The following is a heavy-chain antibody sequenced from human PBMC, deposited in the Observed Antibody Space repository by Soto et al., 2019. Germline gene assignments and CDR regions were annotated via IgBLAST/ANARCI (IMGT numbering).Heavy chain of an antibody. CDR3: ARHYIAASGTHYYYGMDV. Sequence: PGESLKISCQGSGYSFTRYWISWVRQMPGKGLEWMGIIYPGDSDTRYSPSFQGQVTISADTSISTAYLQWSTLKASDTAMYYCARHYIAASGTHYYYGMDVWGQGTTVTVSS. J-gene: IGHJ6*02. CDR1: GYSFTRYW. V-gene: IGHV5-51*01. D-gene: IGHD6-13*01. CDR2: IYPGDSDT.